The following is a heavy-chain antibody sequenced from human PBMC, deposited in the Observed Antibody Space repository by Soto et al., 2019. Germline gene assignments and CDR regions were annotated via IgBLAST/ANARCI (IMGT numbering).Heavy chain of an antibody. CDR3: VRDGTKTLRDWFDP. V-gene: IGHV4-4*07. J-gene: IGHJ5*02. D-gene: IGHD1-1*01. CDR1: GASISGFY. Sequence: SETLSLTCTVSGASISGFYWSWIRKSAGKGLEWIGRTYATGTTDYNPSLKSRVMMSVDTSKKQFSLKLRSVTAADTAVYYCVRDGTKTLRDWFDPWGQGISVTVSS. CDR2: TYATGTT.